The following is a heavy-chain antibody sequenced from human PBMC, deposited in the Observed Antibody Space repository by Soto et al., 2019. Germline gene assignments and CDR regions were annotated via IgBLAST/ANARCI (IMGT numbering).Heavy chain of an antibody. CDR3: ARDKYGDYGFL. D-gene: IGHD4-17*01. CDR2: IYYSGST. CDR1: GGSISSGGYY. V-gene: IGHV4-31*03. J-gene: IGHJ4*02. Sequence: SETLSLTCTVSGGSISSGGYYWSWIRQHPGKGLEWIGYIYYSGSTHYNPSLKSRVTISVDTSKNQFSLKLSSVTAADTAVYYCARDKYGDYGFLWGQGTLVTVSS.